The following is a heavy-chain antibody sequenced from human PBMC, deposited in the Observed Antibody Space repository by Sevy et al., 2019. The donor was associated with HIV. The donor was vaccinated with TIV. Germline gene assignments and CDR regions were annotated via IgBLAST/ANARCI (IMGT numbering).Heavy chain of an antibody. J-gene: IGHJ6*02. CDR1: GYTFTSYG. CDR2: ISAYNGKT. CDR3: ARERIQLWSRPNYYYYGMDV. Sequence: ASVKVSCKASGYTFTSYGISWVRQAPGQGLEWMGWISAYNGKTNYAQKLQGRVTMTTDTSTSTAYMELRSLRSDDTAVYYCARERIQLWSRPNYYYYGMDVWGQGTTVTVSS. D-gene: IGHD5-18*01. V-gene: IGHV1-18*01.